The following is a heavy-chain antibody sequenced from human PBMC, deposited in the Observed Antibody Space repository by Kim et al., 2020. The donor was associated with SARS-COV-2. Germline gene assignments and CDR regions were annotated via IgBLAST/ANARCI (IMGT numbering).Heavy chain of an antibody. Sequence: SETLSLTCTVSGGSISSSSYYWGWIRQPPGKGLEWIGSIYYSGSTYYNPSLKSRVTISVDTSKNQFSLDLSSVIAADTAVYYCLRGGYTNYVADYWGQGT. CDR1: GGSISSSSYY. CDR2: IYYSGST. CDR3: LRGGYTNYVADY. J-gene: IGHJ4*02. D-gene: IGHD4-4*01. V-gene: IGHV4-39*01.